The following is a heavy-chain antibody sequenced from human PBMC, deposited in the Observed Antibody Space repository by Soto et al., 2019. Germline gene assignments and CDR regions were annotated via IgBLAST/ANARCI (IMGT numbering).Heavy chain of an antibody. V-gene: IGHV1-69*13. Sequence: QVQLVQSGAEVKKPGASVKVSCKASGYTFSSYAISWVRQAPGQGLEWMGGIIPISDTSDYAQNFQGRVTITADESTTTAYMELSSLRSEDTAVYYCARYCSTTSCFTLKEGYFHYYGMDVWGQGTTVTVSS. CDR1: GYTFSSYA. D-gene: IGHD2-2*02. CDR3: ARYCSTTSCFTLKEGYFHYYGMDV. CDR2: IIPISDTS. J-gene: IGHJ6*02.